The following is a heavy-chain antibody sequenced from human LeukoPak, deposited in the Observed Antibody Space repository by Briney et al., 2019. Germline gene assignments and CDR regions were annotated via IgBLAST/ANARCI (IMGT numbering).Heavy chain of an antibody. J-gene: IGHJ4*02. CDR3: ARQTAKNVDTARFDS. CDR1: GGSISSYY. CDR2: IYYSGTT. V-gene: IGHV4-59*08. D-gene: IGHD5-18*01. Sequence: SETLSLTCTVSGGSISSYYWSWIRQPPGKGLEWIGYIYYSGTTNYSPSLNSRVNISLDTAKNQFSLRLSSVTAADTAVYYCARQTAKNVDTARFDSWGQGALVTVSS.